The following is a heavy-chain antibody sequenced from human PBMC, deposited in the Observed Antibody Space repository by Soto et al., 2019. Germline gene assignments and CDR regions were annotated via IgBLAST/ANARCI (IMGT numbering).Heavy chain of an antibody. J-gene: IGHJ4*02. CDR3: AKAGVTTGLFDY. V-gene: IGHV3-23*01. D-gene: IGHD4-17*01. CDR2: ISGSGGST. Sequence: GGSLRLSCAASGFTFNNYAMNWVRQAPGKGLDWVSAISGSGGSTFYADSVKGRFTVSRDNSKNTLYLQMNSLRADDTAVYYCAKAGVTTGLFDYWGQGTLVTVSS. CDR1: GFTFNNYA.